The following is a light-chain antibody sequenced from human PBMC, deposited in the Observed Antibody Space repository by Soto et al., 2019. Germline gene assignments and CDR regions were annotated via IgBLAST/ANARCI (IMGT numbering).Light chain of an antibody. CDR1: QSVSSSY. V-gene: IGKV3-20*01. CDR2: GVS. Sequence: EIVLTQSPGTLSLSPGERATLSCRASQSVSSSYLAWYQQKPGQAPRLLIYGVSSRATGIPDRFSGSGSGTDFPLSIRRLEPEDFAVYYCQQYGSSPITFGQGTRLEIK. J-gene: IGKJ5*01. CDR3: QQYGSSPIT.